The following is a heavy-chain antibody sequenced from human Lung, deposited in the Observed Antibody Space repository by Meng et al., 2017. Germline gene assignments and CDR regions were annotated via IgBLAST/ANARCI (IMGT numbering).Heavy chain of an antibody. CDR3: ARSQQWLDS. Sequence: QVQLQQSGPGLVKPSQTLSPTCAISGDRVSTNSAAWNWFRQSPSRGLEWLGRTYYRSKWYNGHAVSVRSRITINPDTSKNQFSLQLNSVTPEDTAVYYCARSQQWLDSWGQGTLVTVSS. D-gene: IGHD6-19*01. V-gene: IGHV6-1*01. J-gene: IGHJ4*02. CDR2: TYYRSKWYN. CDR1: GDRVSTNSAA.